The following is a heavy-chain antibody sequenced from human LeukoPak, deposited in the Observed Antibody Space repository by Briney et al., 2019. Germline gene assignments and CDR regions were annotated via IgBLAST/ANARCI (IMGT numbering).Heavy chain of an antibody. J-gene: IGHJ4*02. V-gene: IGHV3-21*01. Sequence: GGSLRLSCAASGFTFSRYWMNWVRQAPGKGLEWVSSISSSSYIYYADSVKGRFTIFRDNAKNSLYLQMNSLRAEDTAVYYCARDLGGYGDYWGQGTLVTVSS. D-gene: IGHD3-22*01. CDR1: GFTFSRYW. CDR3: ARDLGGYGDY. CDR2: ISSSSYI.